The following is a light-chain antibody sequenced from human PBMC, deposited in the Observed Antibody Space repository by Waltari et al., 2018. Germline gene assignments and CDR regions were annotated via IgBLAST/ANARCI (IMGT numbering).Light chain of an antibody. V-gene: IGLV2-23*01. Sequence: QSALTQPASVSGSPGQSITISCTGTSSDVGNYNFVSWYQHHPGKAPRLMIYEDTQRHSGFSNRFSGSKSGNTASLTIAGLQAEDEADYYCCSYTDSTTLVFGGGTGLTVL. CDR1: SSDVGNYNF. CDR3: CSYTDSTTLV. CDR2: EDT. J-gene: IGLJ2*01.